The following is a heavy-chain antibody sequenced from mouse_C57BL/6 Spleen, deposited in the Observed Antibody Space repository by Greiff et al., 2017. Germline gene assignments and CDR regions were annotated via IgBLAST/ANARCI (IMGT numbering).Heavy chain of an antibody. CDR2: IHPNSGST. V-gene: IGHV1-64*01. Sequence: QVQLQQPGAELVKPGASVKLSCKASGYTFTSYWMHWVKQRPGQGLEGIGMIHPNSGSTNYNEKFKSKATLTVDKSSSTAYMQLSSLTSEDSAVYYCARVPLAYDPTLYYFDYWGQGTTLTVSS. D-gene: IGHD2-3*01. CDR1: GYTFTSYW. J-gene: IGHJ2*01. CDR3: ARVPLAYDPTLYYFDY.